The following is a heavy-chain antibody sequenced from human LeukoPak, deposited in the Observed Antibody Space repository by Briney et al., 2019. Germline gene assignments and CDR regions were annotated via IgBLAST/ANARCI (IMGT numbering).Heavy chain of an antibody. V-gene: IGHV4-4*07. CDR2: IYTSGST. CDR3: ARGPIVVVPAAVYYYYYGMDV. J-gene: IGHJ6*02. D-gene: IGHD2-2*01. CDR1: GGSISSYY. Sequence: SETLSLTCTVSGGSISSYYWSWIRQPAGKGLEWIGRIYTSGSTNYNPSLKSRVTMSVDTSKNQFSLKLSSVTAADTAVYYCARGPIVVVPAAVYYYYYGMDVWGQGTTVTASS.